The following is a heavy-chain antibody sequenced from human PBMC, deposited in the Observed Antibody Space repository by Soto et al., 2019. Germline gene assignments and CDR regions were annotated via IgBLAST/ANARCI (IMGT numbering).Heavy chain of an antibody. J-gene: IGHJ4*02. Sequence: QVQLVQSGAEEKKPGASVKVSCKASGYTFTSYAMHWVRQAPGQRLEWMGWINAGNGNTKCSQKFQDRVTITRDTSVSTAYMELSSLRSEDTAVYYFARGESVVGDYWGQGTLVTVPS. D-gene: IGHD2-15*01. CDR2: INAGNGNT. V-gene: IGHV1-3*05. CDR1: GYTFTSYA. CDR3: ARGESVVGDY.